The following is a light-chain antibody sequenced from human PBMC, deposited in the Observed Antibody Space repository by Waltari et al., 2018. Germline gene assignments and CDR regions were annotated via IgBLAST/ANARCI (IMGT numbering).Light chain of an antibody. Sequence: QSALTGPGSVSGAPGHSNTISCTGLRSAVGDYNSVSWYQQYPGKAPKLMIYEVRDRPSGISDRFSGSKSCTTASLTISGLQAEDEAAYYCSSDINHNTTAFGGGTKLTVL. CDR2: EVR. CDR1: RSAVGDYNS. J-gene: IGLJ3*02. CDR3: SSDINHNTTA. V-gene: IGLV2-14*01.